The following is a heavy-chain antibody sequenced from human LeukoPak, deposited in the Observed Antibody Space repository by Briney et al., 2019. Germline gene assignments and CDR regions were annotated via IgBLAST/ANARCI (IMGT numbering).Heavy chain of an antibody. J-gene: IGHJ4*02. V-gene: IGHV4-34*01. CDR1: GGSFSGYY. D-gene: IGHD2-21*02. Sequence: SETLSLTCAVYGGSFSGYYWSWIRQPPGKGLEWIGEINHSGSTNYNPSLKSRVTISVDTSKNQFSLKLSSVTAADTAVYYRARGRRMVVTADEGFDDYWGRGTLVTVSS. CDR3: ARGRRMVVTADEGFDDY. CDR2: INHSGST.